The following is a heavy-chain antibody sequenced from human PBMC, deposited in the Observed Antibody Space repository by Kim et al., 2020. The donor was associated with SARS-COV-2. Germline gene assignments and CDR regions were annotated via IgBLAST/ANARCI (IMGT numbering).Heavy chain of an antibody. V-gene: IGHV5-51*01. Sequence: GESLKISCKGSGYSFTSYWIGWVRQMPGKGLEWMGIIYPGDSDTRYSPSFQGQVTISADKSISTAYLQWSSLKASDTAMYYCARQGGGYYDFWSGYSDSYYYYYMDVWGKGTTVTVSS. CDR3: ARQGGGYYDFWSGYSDSYYYYYMDV. CDR1: GYSFTSYW. J-gene: IGHJ6*03. CDR2: IYPGDSDT. D-gene: IGHD3-3*01.